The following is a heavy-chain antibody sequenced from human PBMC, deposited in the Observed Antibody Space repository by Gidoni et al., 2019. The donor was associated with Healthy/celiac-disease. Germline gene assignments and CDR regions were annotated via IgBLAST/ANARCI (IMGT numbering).Heavy chain of an antibody. CDR1: GGTISSYA. V-gene: IGHV1-69*04. CDR2: IIPILGIA. D-gene: IGHD5-12*01. CDR3: ARDRDGYNWAY. J-gene: IGHJ4*02. Sequence: QVQLVQSGAEVKKPGSSVKVSCKASGGTISSYAISWVRQAPGQGLEWMGRIIPILGIANYAQKFQGRVTITADKSTSTAYMELSSLRSEDTAVYYCARDRDGYNWAYWGQGTLVTVSS.